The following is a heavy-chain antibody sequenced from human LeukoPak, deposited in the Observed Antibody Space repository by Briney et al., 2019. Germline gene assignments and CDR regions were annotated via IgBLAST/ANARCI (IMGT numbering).Heavy chain of an antibody. D-gene: IGHD2/OR15-2a*01. Sequence: GGSLRLSCAASGNYWMHWVRQVPGKGLVWVSHINSDGSWTSCADSVKGRFTISKDNAKNTVYLQMNSLRAEDTAVYYCVSFYETYWGRGTLVTVSS. CDR2: INSDGSWT. J-gene: IGHJ4*02. V-gene: IGHV3-74*01. CDR1: GNYW. CDR3: VSFYETY.